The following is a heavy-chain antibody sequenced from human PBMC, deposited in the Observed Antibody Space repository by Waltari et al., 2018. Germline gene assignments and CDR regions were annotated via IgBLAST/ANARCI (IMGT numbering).Heavy chain of an antibody. V-gene: IGHV1-69*13. Sequence: QVQLVQSGAEVKKPGSSVKVSCKASGGTFSSYAISWVRQAPGHGLEWMGRIIPTLVTANYAQKFQGRVTITADKSTSTAYMELSSLRSEDTAVYYCARGGRIVVVPAAISGWFDPWGQGTLVTVSS. CDR3: ARGGRIVVVPAAISGWFDP. CDR1: GGTFSSYA. CDR2: IIPTLVTA. J-gene: IGHJ5*02. D-gene: IGHD2-2*02.